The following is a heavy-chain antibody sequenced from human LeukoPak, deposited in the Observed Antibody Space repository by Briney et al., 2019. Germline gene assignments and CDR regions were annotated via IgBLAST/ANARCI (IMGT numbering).Heavy chain of an antibody. D-gene: IGHD1-1*01. CDR3: AKGGWNRYYFDY. J-gene: IGHJ4*02. Sequence: LPGETLRLSCAASGFTFSSFGMSWVRQAPGKGLEWVAAISGSGGTTHYADSVKGRFTISRDNSKNTLYLQMNSLRAEDTAVYYCAKGGWNRYYFDYWGQGTLVTVSS. CDR1: GFTFSSFG. V-gene: IGHV3-23*01. CDR2: ISGSGGTT.